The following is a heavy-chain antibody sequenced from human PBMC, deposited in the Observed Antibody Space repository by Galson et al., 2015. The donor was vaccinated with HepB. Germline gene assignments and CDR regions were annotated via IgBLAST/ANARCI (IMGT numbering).Heavy chain of an antibody. CDR2: ITGSGGST. V-gene: IGHV3-23*01. CDR1: GFTFSGYA. J-gene: IGHJ3*02. Sequence: SLRLSCAASGFTFSGYAMTWVRQAPGKGLERVSAITGSGGSTYYADSVKGRFTISRDNSKNTLFLQMRSLRAEDTALYYCAKSCSSSKTDAFDIWGQGTMVTVSS. D-gene: IGHD6-13*01. CDR3: AKSCSSSKTDAFDI.